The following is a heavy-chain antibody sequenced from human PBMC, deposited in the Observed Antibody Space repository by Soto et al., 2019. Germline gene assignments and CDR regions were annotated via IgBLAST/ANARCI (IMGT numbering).Heavy chain of an antibody. CDR1: GGSISSGGYY. CDR3: ARDEDHKYGMDV. Sequence: QVQLQESGPGLVKPSQNLSLTCTVSGGSISSGGYYWSWIRQHAGQGLEWIGYIYYRGSAYYNPSLKSRVTISVDTSKNQFSLKLSTVTAGDTAVYYCARDEDHKYGMDVWGQGTTVTVSS. V-gene: IGHV4-31*03. CDR2: IYYRGSA. J-gene: IGHJ6*02.